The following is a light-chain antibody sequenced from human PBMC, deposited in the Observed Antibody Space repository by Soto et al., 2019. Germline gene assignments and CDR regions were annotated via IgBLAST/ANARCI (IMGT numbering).Light chain of an antibody. V-gene: IGLV1-40*01. CDR3: QSYDSNLSVV. CDR2: DNN. CDR1: GSTIGAGYD. Sequence: QSVLTQPPSVSGAPGQRVTISCTGSGSTIGAGYDVHWYQHLPGTAPKLLIYDNNNRPSGVPDRFSGSKSGTSASLAISGLQAEDEADYYCQSYDSNLSVVFGGGTKLTVL. J-gene: IGLJ2*01.